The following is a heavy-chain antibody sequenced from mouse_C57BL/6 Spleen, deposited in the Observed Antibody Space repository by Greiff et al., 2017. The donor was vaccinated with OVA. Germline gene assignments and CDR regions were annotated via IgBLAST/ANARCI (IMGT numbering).Heavy chain of an antibody. D-gene: IGHD2-1*01. CDR1: GYTFTDYY. V-gene: IGHV1-76*01. CDR3: ARWAIYYGNSWYFDV. CDR2: IYPGSGNT. Sequence: QVQLQQSGAELVRPGASVKLSCKASGYTFTDYYINWVKQRPGQGLEWIARIYPGSGNTYYNEKFKGKATLTAEKSSSTAYMQLSSLTSEDSAVYFCARWAIYYGNSWYFDVWGTGTTVTVSS. J-gene: IGHJ1*03.